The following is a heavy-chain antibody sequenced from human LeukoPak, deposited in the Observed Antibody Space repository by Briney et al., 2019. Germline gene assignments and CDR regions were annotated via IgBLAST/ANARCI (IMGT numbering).Heavy chain of an antibody. CDR1: GFTFSSYA. J-gene: IGHJ4*02. Sequence: TGRSLRLSCAASGFTFSSYAMHWVRQAPGKGLEWVAVISYDGSNKYYADSVKGRFTTSRDNSKNTLYLQMNSLRAEDTAVYYCAKEKGIAAAGTPADYWGQGTLVTVSS. CDR2: ISYDGSNK. V-gene: IGHV3-30-3*01. CDR3: AKEKGIAAAGTPADY. D-gene: IGHD6-13*01.